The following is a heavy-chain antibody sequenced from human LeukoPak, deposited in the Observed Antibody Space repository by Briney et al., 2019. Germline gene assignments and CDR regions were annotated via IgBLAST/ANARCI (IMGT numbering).Heavy chain of an antibody. D-gene: IGHD3-10*02. V-gene: IGHV3-21*01. Sequence: GGPVTLLCAASGFNLSSYSVMCVRGARGEGVECVSSIRSSSSDVYYADPVKGQFTIYRDNSKNTVYLQMNSLRPENTAIYYCAKDLPVLHYWGERALVTLSP. CDR3: AKDLPVLHY. J-gene: IGHJ4*02. CDR2: IRSSSSDV. CDR1: GFNLSSYS.